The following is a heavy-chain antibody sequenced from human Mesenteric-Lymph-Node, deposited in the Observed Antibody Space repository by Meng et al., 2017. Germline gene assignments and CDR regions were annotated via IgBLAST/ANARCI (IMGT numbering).Heavy chain of an antibody. CDR1: GYTFTSFA. CDR2: INTNTENP. V-gene: IGHV7-4-1*02. CDR3: ARESPFDP. Sequence: QVQLVQSGSELKKPGASVKVSCKASGYTFTSFAIKWVRQAPGQGLEWVGRINTNTENPAYAQGVTGRFVFSLDTSVSTAYLQISSLKAEDTAVYYCARESPFDPWGQGTLVTVSS. J-gene: IGHJ5*02.